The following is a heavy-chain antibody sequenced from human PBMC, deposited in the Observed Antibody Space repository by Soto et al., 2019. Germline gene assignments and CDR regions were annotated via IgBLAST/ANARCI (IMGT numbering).Heavy chain of an antibody. CDR2: ISGSGDRT. V-gene: IGHV3-23*01. CDR3: AKDRRPYSGRYCFFDY. J-gene: IGHJ4*02. Sequence: EVQLLDSGGGLVQPGGSLRLSCAASGFTFSSYAMSWVRQAPGKGLEWVSGISGSGDRTYNADPAKGRFTISRDNSKNTLYLQMNGLRAEDTAVYYCAKDRRPYSGRYCFFDYWGQGTLVTVSS. CDR1: GFTFSSYA. D-gene: IGHD1-26*01.